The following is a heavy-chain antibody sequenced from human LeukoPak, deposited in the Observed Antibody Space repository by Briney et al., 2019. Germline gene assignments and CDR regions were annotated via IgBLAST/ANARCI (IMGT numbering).Heavy chain of an antibody. V-gene: IGHV3-23*01. Sequence: PGGSLRLSCAASGFTFSSYAMSWVRQAPGKGLEWVSAISGSGGNTYYADSVKGRFTISRDNAKNSLYLQMNSLRAEDTAVYYCARVYYGSGSYLFYWGQGTLVTVSS. CDR1: GFTFSSYA. D-gene: IGHD3-10*01. CDR2: ISGSGGNT. CDR3: ARVYYGSGSYLFY. J-gene: IGHJ4*02.